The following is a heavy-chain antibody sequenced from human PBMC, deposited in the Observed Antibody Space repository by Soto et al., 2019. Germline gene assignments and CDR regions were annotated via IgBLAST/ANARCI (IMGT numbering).Heavy chain of an antibody. D-gene: IGHD2-15*01. J-gene: IGHJ4*02. Sequence: SETLSLTCTVSGGSISSYYWSWIRQPPGKGLEWIGYIYYSGSTNYNPSLKSRVTISVDTSKNQFSLKLSSVTAADTAVYYCARLCGGSCYSLFDYWGQGTLVTVSS. V-gene: IGHV4-59*08. CDR2: IYYSGST. CDR1: GGSISSYY. CDR3: ARLCGGSCYSLFDY.